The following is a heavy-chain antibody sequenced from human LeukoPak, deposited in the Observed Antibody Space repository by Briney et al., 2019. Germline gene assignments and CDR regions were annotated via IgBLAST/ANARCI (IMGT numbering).Heavy chain of an antibody. J-gene: IGHJ6*02. CDR3: ARREAYYYGMDV. CDR2: IYYSGST. V-gene: IGHV4-59*08. CDR1: GGSISSYY. Sequence: SETLSLTCTVSGGSISSYYWSWIRQPPGKGLELIGYIYYSGSTNYNPSLKSRVTISVDTSKNQFSLKLSSVTAADTAVYYCARREAYYYGMDVWGQGTTVTVSS.